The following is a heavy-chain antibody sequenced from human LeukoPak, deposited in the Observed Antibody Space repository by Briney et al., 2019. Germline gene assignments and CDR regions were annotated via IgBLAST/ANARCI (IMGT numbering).Heavy chain of an antibody. D-gene: IGHD6-13*01. J-gene: IGHJ4*02. CDR2: IWYDGSNK. Sequence: GGSLRLSCAASGFTFSSYGMHWVRQAPGKGLEWVAVIWYDGSNKYYADSVKGRFTISRDNSKNTLYQQMNSLRAEDTAVYYCATQTGYIAAAGTAVDYWGQGTLVTVSS. CDR1: GFTFSSYG. V-gene: IGHV3-33*01. CDR3: ATQTGYIAAAGTAVDY.